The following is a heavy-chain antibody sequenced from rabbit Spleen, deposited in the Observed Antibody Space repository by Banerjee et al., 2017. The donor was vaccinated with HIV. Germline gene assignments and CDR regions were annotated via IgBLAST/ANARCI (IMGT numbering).Heavy chain of an antibody. CDR1: GLDFSGNYW. D-gene: IGHD6-1*01. J-gene: IGHJ4*01. V-gene: IGHV1S43*01. Sequence: QEQLVESGGDPVQPEGSLTLTCKASGLDFSGNYWICWVRQAPGKGLELIGCINTGSGSTYYASWVNGRFTISRENTQNTVSLQLNSLTVADTATYFCVRDQAGYDGYGPYYFNLWGPGTLVTVS. CDR2: INTGSGST. CDR3: VRDQAGYDGYGPYYFNL.